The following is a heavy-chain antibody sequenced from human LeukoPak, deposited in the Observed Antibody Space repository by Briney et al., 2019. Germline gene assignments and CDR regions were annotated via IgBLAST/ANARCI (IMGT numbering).Heavy chain of an antibody. D-gene: IGHD3-10*01. CDR2: INPNSGGT. CDR3: ARDALPYYYGSGSRFDY. V-gene: IGHV1-2*02. CDR1: GYTFTGYY. Sequence: ASVKVSCKASGYTFTGYYMHWVRQAPGQGLEWMGWINPNSGGTNYAQKFQGRVTMTRDTSISTAYMELSRLRSDDTAVYYCARDALPYYYGSGSRFDYWGQGTLVTVSS. J-gene: IGHJ4*02.